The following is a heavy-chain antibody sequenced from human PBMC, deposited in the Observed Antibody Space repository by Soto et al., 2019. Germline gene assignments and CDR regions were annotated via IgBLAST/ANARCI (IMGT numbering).Heavy chain of an antibody. CDR3: ARDTSYYFDY. CDR1: GFSFSTYG. J-gene: IGHJ4*02. Sequence: GGSLRLSCAASGFSFSTYGMHWVRQAPGKGLEWVAVIWYDGSNKYYADSVKGRFTISRDNSKNTLYLQMNSLRAEDTAVYYCARDTSYYFDYWGQGTLVTVSS. V-gene: IGHV3-33*01. D-gene: IGHD6-6*01. CDR2: IWYDGSNK.